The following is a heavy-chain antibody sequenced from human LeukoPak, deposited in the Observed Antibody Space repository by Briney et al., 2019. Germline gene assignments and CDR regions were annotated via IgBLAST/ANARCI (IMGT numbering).Heavy chain of an antibody. CDR1: GDSISRSSHY. D-gene: IGHD3-16*01. V-gene: IGHV4-39*01. CDR2: IYYSGNT. Sequence: SSETLSLTCAVSGDSISRSSHYWGWIRQPPGKGLEWIGSIYYSGNTYYNPSLKGRVTISVDTSKNQFSLRLPSVTAADTAVYYCARHSGNSYASGDYWGQGILVTVSS. J-gene: IGHJ4*02. CDR3: ARHSGNSYASGDY.